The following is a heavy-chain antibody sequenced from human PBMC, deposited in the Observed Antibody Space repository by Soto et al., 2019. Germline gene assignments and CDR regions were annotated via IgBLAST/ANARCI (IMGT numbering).Heavy chain of an antibody. CDR3: ARVEGFAATTIDY. Sequence: PSETLSLTCTVSGGAISSGDYYWSWIRQPPGKVLEWIVYIYYGGSTYYNPSLKSRVTISLDTSNNQFSLKLSSVTSAETSVYYCARVEGFAATTIDYWGQGTLVTVST. J-gene: IGHJ4*02. CDR1: GGAISSGDYY. V-gene: IGHV4-30-4*01. CDR2: IYYGGST. D-gene: IGHD1-7*01.